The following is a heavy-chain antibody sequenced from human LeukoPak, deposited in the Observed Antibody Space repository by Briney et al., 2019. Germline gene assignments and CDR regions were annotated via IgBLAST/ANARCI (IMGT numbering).Heavy chain of an antibody. D-gene: IGHD2-15*01. J-gene: IGHJ3*02. CDR1: GGSLSTYY. CDR3: ARQTTRFCSGGTCYSNFAFDM. Sequence: SETLSLTCTVSGGSLSTYYWSWIRQPPGKTLEWIGYVYNSGSTNYNPSLKSRVTISVDTSKKQLSLKLTSVTAADTAGYYCARQTTRFCSGGTCYSNFAFDMWGQGTMVIVSS. CDR2: VYNSGST. V-gene: IGHV4-59*08.